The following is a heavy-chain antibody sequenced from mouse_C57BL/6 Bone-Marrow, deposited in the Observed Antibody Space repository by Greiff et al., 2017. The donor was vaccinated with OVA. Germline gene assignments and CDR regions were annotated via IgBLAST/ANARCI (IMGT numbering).Heavy chain of an antibody. Sequence: EVMLVESGAELVRPGASVKLSCTASGFNIKDDYMHWVKQRPEQGLEWIGWIDPENGDTEYASKFQGKATITADTSSNTAYLQLSSLTSEDTAVYYCTTIDAMDYWGQGTSVTVSS. V-gene: IGHV14-4*01. CDR2: IDPENGDT. J-gene: IGHJ4*01. CDR3: TTIDAMDY. CDR1: GFNIKDDY.